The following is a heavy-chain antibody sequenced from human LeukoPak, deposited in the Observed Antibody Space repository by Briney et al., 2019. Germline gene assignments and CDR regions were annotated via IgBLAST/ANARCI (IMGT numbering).Heavy chain of an antibody. CDR2: INPNSGGT. D-gene: IGHD3-22*01. CDR3: ASPDSSFDYYGMDV. Sequence: ASVTVSCTSSGYTFSGKYMHWVRQAPGQGLEWMGRINPNSGGTDYAQKFQGRVTMTRDTSINTAYMELSRLRSDDTAVYFCASPDSSFDYYGMDVWGQGTTVTVSS. V-gene: IGHV1-2*06. J-gene: IGHJ6*02. CDR1: GYTFSGKY.